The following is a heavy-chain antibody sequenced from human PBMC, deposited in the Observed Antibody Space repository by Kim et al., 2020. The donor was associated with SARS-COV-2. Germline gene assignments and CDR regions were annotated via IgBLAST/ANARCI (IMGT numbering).Heavy chain of an antibody. J-gene: IGHJ4*02. D-gene: IGHD6-19*01. Sequence: LKSPVTISVDTAKNQFSLKLGSVTAADTAVYYCARASRQWLVRPIFYCFDYWGQGTLVTVSS. CDR3: ARASRQWLVRPIFYCFDY. V-gene: IGHV4-34*01.